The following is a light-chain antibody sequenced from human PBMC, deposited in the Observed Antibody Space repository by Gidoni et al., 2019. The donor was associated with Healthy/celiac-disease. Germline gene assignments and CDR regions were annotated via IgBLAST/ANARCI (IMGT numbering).Light chain of an antibody. CDR3: QQYGSSPA. CDR2: DAS. J-gene: IGKJ4*01. CDR1: QSVRSTY. V-gene: IGKV3-20*01. Sequence: EIVLTQSPGTLSLSPGEIATLSCRASQSVRSTYLAWYQQKPGQAPRLLIYDASSRATGIPDRFSGSGSGTDFTLTISRLEPEDFAVYYCQQYGSSPAFGGGTKVEIK.